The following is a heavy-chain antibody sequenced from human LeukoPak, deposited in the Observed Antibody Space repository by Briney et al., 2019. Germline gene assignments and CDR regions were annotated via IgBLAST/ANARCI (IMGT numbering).Heavy chain of an antibody. V-gene: IGHV1-69*04. D-gene: IGHD2-21*02. CDR3: ATEAIVVVTARDYWYSDL. Sequence: GASVKVSCKASGGTFSSYAISWVRQAPGQGLEWMGRIVPILGIPNYAQKFQGRVTITADKSTTTAYMELSSLRSEDTAVYYCATEAIVVVTARDYWYSDLCGRGTLVTVSS. CDR2: IVPILGIP. CDR1: GGTFSSYA. J-gene: IGHJ2*01.